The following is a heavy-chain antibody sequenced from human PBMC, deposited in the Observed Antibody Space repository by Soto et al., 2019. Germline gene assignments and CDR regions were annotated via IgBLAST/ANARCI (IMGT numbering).Heavy chain of an antibody. Sequence: SETLSLTCTVSGGSISSSSYYWGWIRQPPGKGLEWIGSIYYSGSTYYNPSLKSRVTISVDTSKNQFSLKLSSVTAADTAVYYCAARITGYSSGCANFDYWGQGTLVTVPS. CDR3: AARITGYSSGCANFDY. CDR2: IYYSGST. CDR1: GGSISSSSYY. V-gene: IGHV4-39*01. D-gene: IGHD6-19*01. J-gene: IGHJ4*02.